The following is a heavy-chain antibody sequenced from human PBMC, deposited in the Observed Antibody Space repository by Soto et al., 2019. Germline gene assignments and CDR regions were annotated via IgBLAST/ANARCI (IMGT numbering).Heavy chain of an antibody. Sequence: QVQLVQSGAEVKKPGASVKVSCKASGYTFTSYDINWVRQAAGQGLEWMGWMNPNSGNTGYAQNFQDRVTMTRNTSISTAYMELSSLRSEDTAVYYCAREITAYWYFDLWGRGTLVTVSS. D-gene: IGHD3-16*01. V-gene: IGHV1-8*01. CDR3: AREITAYWYFDL. CDR1: GYTFTSYD. CDR2: MNPNSGNT. J-gene: IGHJ2*01.